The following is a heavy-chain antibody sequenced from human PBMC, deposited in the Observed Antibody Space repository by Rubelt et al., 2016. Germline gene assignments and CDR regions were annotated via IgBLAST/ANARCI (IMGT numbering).Heavy chain of an antibody. CDR1: GGSLSSSGYY. CDR3: ARPIVGAHRGFDP. CDR2: ISYSGST. J-gene: IGHJ5*02. V-gene: IGHV4-39*07. D-gene: IGHD1-26*01. Sequence: QLQLQESGPGLMKPSETLSLTCIVSGGSLSSSGYYWGWICQPPGKGLEWIGSISYSGSTYYNPSLKNRVTISVDTSKNQFALKLSAVTATDTAVYYCARPIVGAHRGFDPWGQGTLVTVSS.